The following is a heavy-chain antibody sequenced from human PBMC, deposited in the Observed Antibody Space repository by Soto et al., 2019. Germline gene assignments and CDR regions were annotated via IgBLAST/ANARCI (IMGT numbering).Heavy chain of an antibody. CDR3: ARDLGSTNYYFDY. D-gene: IGHD1-1*01. Sequence: QVQLVESGGGVVQPGRSLRLSCVTSGFTFSNFGMHWVRQAPGKGLEWVALIWYNGSKKYYSDFVKGRFTISRDDSKNTLYLQMDSLTAEDTAFYYCARDLGSTNYYFDYWGLGTLVIVSS. CDR2: IWYNGSKK. J-gene: IGHJ4*02. CDR1: GFTFSNFG. V-gene: IGHV3-33*01.